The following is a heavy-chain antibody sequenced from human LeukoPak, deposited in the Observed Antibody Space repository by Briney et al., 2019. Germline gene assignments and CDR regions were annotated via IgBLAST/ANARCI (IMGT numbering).Heavy chain of an antibody. J-gene: IGHJ4*02. V-gene: IGHV3-7*03. Sequence: GGSLRLSCAASGFAVSRSWMTWVRQAPGKGLEWVANINQDGREIDYVDSVRGRFTISRDNAENSLCLRMNSLRAEDTAVYYCARGGLPGGFDYWGQGTLVTVSS. CDR2: INQDGREI. CDR1: GFAVSRSW. D-gene: IGHD4-23*01. CDR3: ARGGLPGGFDY.